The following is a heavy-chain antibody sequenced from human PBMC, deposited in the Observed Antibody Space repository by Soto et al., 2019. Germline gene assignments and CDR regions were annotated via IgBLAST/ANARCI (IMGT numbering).Heavy chain of an antibody. D-gene: IGHD5-12*01. V-gene: IGHV1-8*01. J-gene: IGHJ4*02. CDR3: ASDKVGRVDY. CDR2: MNPNSGNT. Sequence: QVQLVQSGAEVKKPGASVKVSCKASGYTFTSYDINWVRQATGQGLEWMGWMNPNSGNTGYAQKFQGRVTMTRNTSRSTAYLELSRLRSKDTVLSYGASDKVGRVDYWGQGTLVTVSS. CDR1: GYTFTSYD.